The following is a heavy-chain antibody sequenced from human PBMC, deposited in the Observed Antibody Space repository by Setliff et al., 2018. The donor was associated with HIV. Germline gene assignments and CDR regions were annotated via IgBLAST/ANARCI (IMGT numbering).Heavy chain of an antibody. J-gene: IGHJ4*02. CDR3: ARVWDWNYDLGY. Sequence: ASVKVSCKASGYTFTSYGISWVRQAPGQGLEWMGWTSAYNGNTNYAQKFRGRVTMTRDTSTSTAYMELRSLKSDDTAVYYCARVWDWNYDLGYWGQGTQVTVSS. V-gene: IGHV1-18*01. CDR2: TSAYNGNT. CDR1: GYTFTSYG. D-gene: IGHD1-7*01.